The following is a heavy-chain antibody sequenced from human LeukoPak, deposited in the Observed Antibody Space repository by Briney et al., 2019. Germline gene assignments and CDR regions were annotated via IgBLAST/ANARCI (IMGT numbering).Heavy chain of an antibody. V-gene: IGHV1-46*01. J-gene: IGHJ4*02. CDR1: GYTFSNCY. CDR3: ARGGSGSYFRVRFRFDY. CDR2: INPSGGGT. Sequence: ASVNVSFKASGYTFSNCYMHWVRQAPGQGLEWMGIINPSGGGTSYAQKFQGRVTMTRDTSTSTVFMELSSLRSEDTAVYYCARGGSGSYFRVRFRFDYWGQGTLVTVSS. D-gene: IGHD3-10*01.